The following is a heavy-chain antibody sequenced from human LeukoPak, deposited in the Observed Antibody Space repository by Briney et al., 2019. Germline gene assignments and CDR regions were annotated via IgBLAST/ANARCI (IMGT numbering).Heavy chain of an antibody. D-gene: IGHD4-17*01. V-gene: IGHV1-2*04. CDR3: ARDLGLDGDYRDAFDI. CDR1: GYTFTGYY. CDR2: ISPNSGGT. Sequence: ASVKVSCKASGYTFTGYYMHWVRQAPGQGLEWMGWISPNSGGTNYAQKFQGWVTMTRDTSISTAYMELSRLRSDDTAVYYCARDLGLDGDYRDAFDIWGQGTMVTVSS. J-gene: IGHJ3*02.